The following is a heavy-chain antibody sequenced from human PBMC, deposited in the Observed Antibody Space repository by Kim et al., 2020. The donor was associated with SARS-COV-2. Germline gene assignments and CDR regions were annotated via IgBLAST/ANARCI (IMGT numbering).Heavy chain of an antibody. CDR2: ISYDGSNK. CDR1: GFTFSSYG. D-gene: IGHD1-26*01. Sequence: GGSLRLSCAASGFTFSSYGMHWVRQAPGKGLEWVAVISYDGSNKYYADSVKGRFTISRDNSKNPLYLQMNSLRIEDTAVYYCAKSCSGCYFGYDYWGQGTLVTVSS. V-gene: IGHV3-30*18. J-gene: IGHJ4*02. CDR3: AKSCSGCYFGYDY.